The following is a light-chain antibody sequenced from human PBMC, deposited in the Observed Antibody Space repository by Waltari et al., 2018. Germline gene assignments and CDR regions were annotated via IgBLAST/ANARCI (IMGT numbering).Light chain of an antibody. CDR2: EVS. J-gene: IGLJ2*01. V-gene: IGLV2-8*01. CDR3: SSYAGSNNLV. Sequence: QSALTQPPSASGSPGQSVTISCTGTSSDVGGYTYVSWYQQHPGKAPKRMIYEVSKRPSGGPDRFSGSKSGNTASLTVSGLQAEDEADYYCSSYAGSNNLVFGGGTKLTVL. CDR1: SSDVGGYTY.